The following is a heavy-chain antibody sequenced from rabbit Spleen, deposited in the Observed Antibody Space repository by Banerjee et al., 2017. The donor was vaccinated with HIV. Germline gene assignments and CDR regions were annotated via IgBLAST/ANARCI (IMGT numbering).Heavy chain of an antibody. D-gene: IGHD6-1*01. J-gene: IGHJ4*01. V-gene: IGHV1S40*01. CDR3: ARNGGMLDYNL. CDR2: IDTGSSGFT. Sequence: QSLEESGGDLVKPGASLTLTCTASGVSFTSNYYMCWVRQAPGKGLEWIACIDTGSSGFTYFASWAKGRFTISKTSSTTVTLQMTSLTAADTATYFCARNGGMLDYNLWGQGTLVTVS. CDR1: GVSFTSNYY.